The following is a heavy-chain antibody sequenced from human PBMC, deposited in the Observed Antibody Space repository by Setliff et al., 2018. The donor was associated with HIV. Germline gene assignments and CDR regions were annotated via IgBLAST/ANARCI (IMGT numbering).Heavy chain of an antibody. V-gene: IGHV4-59*01. CDR3: ARGVTHPPPFGAFDI. CDR1: GGSLSRYY. J-gene: IGHJ3*02. Sequence: SETLSLTCTVSGGSLSRYYWSWIRQSPGKGLEWIGYIYYSGSTKYNPSLKSRLTISVDTSKNQFSLKLRSVTAADTAFYYCARGVTHPPPFGAFDIWGLGTLVTVSS. D-gene: IGHD5-18*01. CDR2: IYYSGST.